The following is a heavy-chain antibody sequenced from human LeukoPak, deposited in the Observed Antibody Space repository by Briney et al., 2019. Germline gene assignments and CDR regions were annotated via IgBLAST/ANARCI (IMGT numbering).Heavy chain of an antibody. Sequence: GGSLRLSCAASGFTFSSYAMHWVRQAPGKGLEYVSAISSDGGSTYYANSVKGRFTISRDNSKNTLYLQMGSLRAEDMAVYYCARVDSSSWFDYWGQGTLVTVSS. CDR1: GFTFSSYA. J-gene: IGHJ4*02. V-gene: IGHV3-64*01. D-gene: IGHD6-13*01. CDR2: ISSDGGST. CDR3: ARVDSSSWFDY.